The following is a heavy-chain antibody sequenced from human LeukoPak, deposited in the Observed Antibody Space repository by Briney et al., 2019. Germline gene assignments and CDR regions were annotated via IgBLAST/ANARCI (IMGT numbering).Heavy chain of an antibody. Sequence: ASVKVSCQASGGIFTKYAINWVRQAPGRGLEWMGMIVPMLGMTNYAQKFQGRVTITADRSTDLVYMEWSSLRSEDTAMYYCARGLPTSPLDNWGQGTLVTVSA. CDR1: GGIFTKYA. CDR2: IVPMLGMT. J-gene: IGHJ4*02. V-gene: IGHV1-69*04. CDR3: ARGLPTSPLDN.